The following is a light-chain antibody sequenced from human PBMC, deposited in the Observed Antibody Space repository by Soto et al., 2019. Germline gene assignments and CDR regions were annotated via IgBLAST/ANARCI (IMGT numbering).Light chain of an antibody. CDR2: TAS. CDR3: QQSDSTPQT. V-gene: IGKV1-39*01. J-gene: IGKJ4*01. Sequence: DTQMTQSPSSLSASVGDRVTITCRASQSINSFLNWYQQKPGKAPKLLIYTASSLQSGVPSRFSGSGSGTDFTLTISSLQPEDFATCYCQQSDSTPQTFGGGTRVENK. CDR1: QSINSF.